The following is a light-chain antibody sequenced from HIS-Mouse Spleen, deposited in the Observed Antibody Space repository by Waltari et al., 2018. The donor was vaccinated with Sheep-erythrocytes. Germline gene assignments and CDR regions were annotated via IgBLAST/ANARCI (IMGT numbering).Light chain of an antibody. V-gene: IGKV3-20*01. Sequence: EIVLTQSPGTLSLSPGERATLSCRASQSVSSSYLAWYKQKPGQAPRLLIYGASSRATGIPDRFRGSGSGTDFTLTISRLEPEDFAVYYCQQYGSSPATFGGGTKVEIK. J-gene: IGKJ4*01. CDR3: QQYGSSPAT. CDR1: QSVSSSY. CDR2: GAS.